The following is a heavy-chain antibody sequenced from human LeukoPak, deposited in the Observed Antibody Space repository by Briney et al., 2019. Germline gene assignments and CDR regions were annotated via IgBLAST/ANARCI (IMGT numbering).Heavy chain of an antibody. Sequence: ASVKVSCKASGYTLTSYDINWVRQATGQGLEWMGWMNPNSGNTGYAQKFQGRVTITRNTSISTAYMELSSLRSEDTAVYYCARDSDYYDSSGYFNLWFDPWGQGTLVTVSS. CDR3: ARDSDYYDSSGYFNLWFDP. CDR1: GYTLTSYD. CDR2: MNPNSGNT. J-gene: IGHJ5*02. V-gene: IGHV1-8*03. D-gene: IGHD3-22*01.